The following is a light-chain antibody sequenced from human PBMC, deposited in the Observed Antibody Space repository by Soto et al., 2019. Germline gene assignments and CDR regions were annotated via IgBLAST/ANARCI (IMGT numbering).Light chain of an antibody. V-gene: IGKV3-15*01. CDR2: GVS. J-gene: IGKJ1*01. CDR3: LQYYSWWT. CDR1: QSVRSN. Sequence: EIVMTQSPATLPVSPGDRVILSCRASQSVRSNLAWYQQRPGQAPRLLIYGVSIRETGIPARFSGSGSGTEFSLTLICLLPDDLLIYYCLQYYSWWTFGQGAKV.